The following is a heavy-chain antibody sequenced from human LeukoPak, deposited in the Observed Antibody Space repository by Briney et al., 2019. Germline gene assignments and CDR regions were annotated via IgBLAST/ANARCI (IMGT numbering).Heavy chain of an antibody. J-gene: IGHJ4*02. CDR1: GFTFGSYA. V-gene: IGHV3-23*01. CDR3: AKAASNSWYYFDY. D-gene: IGHD6-13*01. Sequence: GGSLRLSCAASGFTFGSYAMSWVRQAPGKGLEWVSAISGSDYSTYYADSVKGRFTISRDNSKNTLYLQMSSLRAEDTAVYHCAKAASNSWYYFDYWGQGTLVTVSS. CDR2: ISGSDYST.